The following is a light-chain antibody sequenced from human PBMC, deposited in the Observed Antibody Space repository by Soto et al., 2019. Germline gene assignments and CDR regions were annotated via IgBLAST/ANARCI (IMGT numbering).Light chain of an antibody. J-gene: IGKJ5*01. CDR1: QSVKTF. V-gene: IGKV3-11*01. CDR2: DAS. CDR3: QQRSNWPPIT. Sequence: EIVLTQSPATLSLSPGQRATLSCRASQSVKTFLVWYQHRPGQAPRVLIYDASDRASGIPARFSGSGSGTDFTLTNSSLEPEDAALYYCQQRSNWPPITFGQGTRLEI.